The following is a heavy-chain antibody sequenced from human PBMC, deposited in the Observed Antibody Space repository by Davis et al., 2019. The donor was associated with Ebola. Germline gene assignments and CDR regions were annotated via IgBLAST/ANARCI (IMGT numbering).Heavy chain of an antibody. V-gene: IGHV4-59*11. CDR1: GGSFNSHH. D-gene: IGHD1-26*01. CDR2: ISHSGST. J-gene: IGHJ4*02. Sequence: SETLSLTCNVSGGSFNSHHWSWIRQPPGKGLEWIGTISHSGSTDYKSSLRRRVTISVDTSKNQFSLKLNSVTAADTAVYFCARVANWAEFDCWGQGTLVTVSS. CDR3: ARVANWAEFDC.